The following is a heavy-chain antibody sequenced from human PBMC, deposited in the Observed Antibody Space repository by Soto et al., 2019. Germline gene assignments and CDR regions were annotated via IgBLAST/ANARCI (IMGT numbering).Heavy chain of an antibody. Sequence: LEPMPVSWTVFCGTFVGLYGSRISQTPGKGLEWIGEINHSGSTNYNPSLKSRVTISVDTSKNQFSLKLSSVTAADTAVYYCAAPVVAVGFRGEIYGLDVWGQGTTVTVSS. V-gene: IGHV4-34*08. D-gene: IGHD3-10*01. CDR1: CGTFVGLY. CDR3: AAPVVAVGFRGEIYGLDV. J-gene: IGHJ6*02. CDR2: INHSGST.